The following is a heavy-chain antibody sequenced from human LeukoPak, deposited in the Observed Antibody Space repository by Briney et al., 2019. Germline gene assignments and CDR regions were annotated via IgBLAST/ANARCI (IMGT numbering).Heavy chain of an antibody. V-gene: IGHV3-21*01. J-gene: IGHJ3*02. CDR1: GFTFSSYS. CDR3: ARGRGIVVVIMDAFDI. Sequence: PGGSLRLSCAASGFTFSSYSMNWVRQAPGKGLEWVSSISSSSSYIYYADSVKGRFTISRDNAKNSLYLQMNSLRAEDTAVYYCARGRGIVVVIMDAFDIWGQGTMVTVSS. D-gene: IGHD3-22*01. CDR2: ISSSSSYI.